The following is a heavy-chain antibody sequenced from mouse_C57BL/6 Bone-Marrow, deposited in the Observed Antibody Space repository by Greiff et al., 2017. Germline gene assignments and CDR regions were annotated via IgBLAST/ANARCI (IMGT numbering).Heavy chain of an antibody. CDR3: TQAYYSNYPY. CDR1: GFNIKDDY. D-gene: IGHD2-5*01. V-gene: IGHV14-4*01. CDR2: IDPENGDT. J-gene: IGHJ4*01. Sequence: EVQLQQSGAELVRPGASVKLSCTASGFNIKDDYMHWVKQRPEQGLEWIGWIDPENGDTEYASKFQGKATITADTSSNTAYLQLSSRTSEDTAVYYCTQAYYSNYPYWGQGTSVTVSS.